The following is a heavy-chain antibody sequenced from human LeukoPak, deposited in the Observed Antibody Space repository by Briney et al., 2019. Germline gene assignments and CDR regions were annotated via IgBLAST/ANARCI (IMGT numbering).Heavy chain of an antibody. J-gene: IGHJ5*02. CDR3: ARDTMMAVTTFPAYNWFDP. D-gene: IGHD4-17*01. CDR2: INSDGSST. CDR1: GFTFSSYW. Sequence: GGSLRLSCAASGFTFSSYWMHWVRQAPGKGLVWVSRINSDGSSTSYADSVKGRFTISRDNAKNTLYLQMNSLRAEDTAVYYCARDTMMAVTTFPAYNWFDPWGQGTLVTVSS. V-gene: IGHV3-74*01.